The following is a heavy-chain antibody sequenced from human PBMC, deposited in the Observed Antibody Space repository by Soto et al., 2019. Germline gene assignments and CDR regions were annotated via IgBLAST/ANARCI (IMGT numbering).Heavy chain of an antibody. Sequence: PSETLSLTSAVSGGSISSSNWWSWVRQPPGKGLEWLGEIYHSGSTNYNPSLKSRVTISVDKSKNQFSLKLSCVTAADTAVYYCARDRGNYDFWSGDYYYYGMDVWGQGTTVTVSS. CDR1: GGSISSSNW. D-gene: IGHD3-3*01. V-gene: IGHV4-4*02. CDR2: IYHSGST. J-gene: IGHJ6*02. CDR3: ARDRGNYDFWSGDYYYYGMDV.